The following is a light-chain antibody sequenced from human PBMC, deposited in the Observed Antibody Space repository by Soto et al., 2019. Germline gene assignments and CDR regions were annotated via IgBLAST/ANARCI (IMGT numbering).Light chain of an antibody. Sequence: EIVMTQSPATLSVSPRGSSTLSCRASQHVSSNFAWYRQKPGQAPTLLIYRASTRATGIPARFSGSGSGTEFTLTISSLQSEDFAVYYCQQYNNWPYTFGQGTKLEIK. V-gene: IGKV3-15*01. CDR1: QHVSSN. CDR3: QQYNNWPYT. J-gene: IGKJ2*01. CDR2: RAS.